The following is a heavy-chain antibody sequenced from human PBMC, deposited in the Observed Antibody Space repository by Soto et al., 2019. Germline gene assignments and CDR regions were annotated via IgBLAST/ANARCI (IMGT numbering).Heavy chain of an antibody. Sequence: EVQLVESGGGLVQFGGSLRLSCAASGFTFSNYWMHWVRQVPGKGLVWVSRIKGDETNTGYADSVKGRFTISRDNVKNIVYLQMNSLRAEHSAVYYCARGLSGYYGFDYWGQGTLVTVSS. J-gene: IGHJ4*02. CDR2: IKGDETNT. V-gene: IGHV3-74*01. CDR1: GFTFSNYW. CDR3: ARGLSGYYGFDY. D-gene: IGHD5-12*01.